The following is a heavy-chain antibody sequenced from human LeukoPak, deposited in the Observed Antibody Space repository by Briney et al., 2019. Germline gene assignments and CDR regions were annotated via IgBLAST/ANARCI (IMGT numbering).Heavy chain of an antibody. V-gene: IGHV1-2*02. CDR3: ATFNWNANDY. CDR1: GYTLTGYY. D-gene: IGHD1-20*01. CDR2: INPNSGGT. J-gene: IGHJ4*02. Sequence: GASVKVSCKASGYTLTGYYMHWVRQAPGQGLEWMGWINPNSGGTNYAQKFQGRVTMTRDTSISTAYMELSRLRSDDTAAYYCATFNWNANDYWGQGTLVTVSS.